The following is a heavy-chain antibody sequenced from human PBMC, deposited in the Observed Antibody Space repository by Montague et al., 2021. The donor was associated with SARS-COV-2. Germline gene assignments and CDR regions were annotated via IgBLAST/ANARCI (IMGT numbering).Heavy chain of an antibody. V-gene: IGHV4-39*07. J-gene: IGHJ4*02. CDR2: IYYSGST. CDR3: AREGVLLAAAAGTFDY. Sequence: SETLSLTCTVSGGSISSSSYYWGWIRQPPGKGLEWIGSIYYSGSTXYNPSLKSRVTTSVDTPKNQFSLKLSSVTAADTAVYYCAREGVLLAAAAGTFDYWGQGTLVTVSS. D-gene: IGHD6-13*01. CDR1: GGSISSSSYY.